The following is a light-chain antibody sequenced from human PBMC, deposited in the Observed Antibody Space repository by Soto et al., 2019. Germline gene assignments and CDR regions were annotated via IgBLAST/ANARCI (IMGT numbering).Light chain of an antibody. Sequence: EIALTQSPGTLSLSPGERATLSCRASQSVSSSQLAWYQQKPGQAPRLLIYGASTRATGIPARFSGSGSGTEFTLTISSLQSEDFAVYYCQQYNNWPQTFGQGTKVDIK. CDR2: GAS. CDR1: QSVSSS. V-gene: IGKV3-15*01. CDR3: QQYNNWPQT. J-gene: IGKJ1*01.